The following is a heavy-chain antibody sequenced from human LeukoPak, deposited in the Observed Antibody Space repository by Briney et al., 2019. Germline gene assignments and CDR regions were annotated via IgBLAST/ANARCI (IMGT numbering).Heavy chain of an antibody. CDR1: GGSITNDY. J-gene: IGHJ5*02. Sequence: SETLSLTCAVSGGSITNDYWSWIRQPPGRGLEWIGYIYYTGSTSYNPSLKSRVTISVDTSKNQFSLKLNSVTAADTAVYYCARPQWLVTMGPWFDPWGQGTLVTVSS. V-gene: IGHV4-59*01. CDR2: IYYTGST. CDR3: ARPQWLVTMGPWFDP. D-gene: IGHD6-19*01.